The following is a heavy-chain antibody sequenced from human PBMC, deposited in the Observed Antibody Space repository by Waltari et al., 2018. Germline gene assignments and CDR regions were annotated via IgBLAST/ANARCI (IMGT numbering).Heavy chain of an antibody. CDR3: AKVGATTWDFDY. CDR1: GFTFSSYG. J-gene: IGHJ4*02. D-gene: IGHD1-26*01. Sequence: QVQLVESGGGVVQPGGSLRLSCAASGFTFSSYGMHWVRQAPGKGLEWVAFIRYDGNNKYYADSVKGRFTISRDNSKNTLYLQMNSLRAEDTAVYYCAKVGATTWDFDYWGQGTLVTVSS. V-gene: IGHV3-30*02. CDR2: IRYDGNNK.